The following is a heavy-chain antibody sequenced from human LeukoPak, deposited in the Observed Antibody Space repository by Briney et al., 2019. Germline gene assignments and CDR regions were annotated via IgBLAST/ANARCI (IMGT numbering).Heavy chain of an antibody. Sequence: GGSLRLSCAASGFTFSSYGMSWVRQAPGKGLEWVSGISWNGGSTGYGDSVEGRFTISRDNAKNSLYLQMNGLRGEDTALYYCARDLKRLAAVQPPEFDYRGQGTLVTVSS. V-gene: IGHV3-20*04. J-gene: IGHJ4*02. CDR1: GFTFSSYG. D-gene: IGHD6-13*01. CDR2: ISWNGGST. CDR3: ARDLKRLAAVQPPEFDY.